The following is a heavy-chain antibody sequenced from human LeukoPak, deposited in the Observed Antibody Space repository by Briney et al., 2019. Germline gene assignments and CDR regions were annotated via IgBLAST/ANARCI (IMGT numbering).Heavy chain of an antibody. CDR2: IYTSGGT. CDR3: ARHSPSYYDSSGYWHDAFDI. Sequence: PSETLSLTCTVSGGSISSYYWSWIRRPAGKGLEWIGRIYTSGGTNYNPSLKSRVTMSVDTSKNQFSLKLSSVTAADTAVYYCARHSPSYYDSSGYWHDAFDIWGQGTMVTVSS. D-gene: IGHD3-22*01. J-gene: IGHJ3*02. V-gene: IGHV4-4*07. CDR1: GGSISSYY.